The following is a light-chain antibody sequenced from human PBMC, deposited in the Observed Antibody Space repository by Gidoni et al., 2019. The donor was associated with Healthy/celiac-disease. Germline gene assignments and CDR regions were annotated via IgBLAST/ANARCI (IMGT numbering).Light chain of an antibody. V-gene: IGLV2-14*01. CDR3: SSYTSSSTLV. J-gene: IGLJ3*02. CDR1: SSDVGGYNY. Sequence: SALTQPAPVSGSPGQSITISCTGTSSDVGGYNYVAWYQQHPGKAPKLMIYEVSNRPSGVSPRFSAPNSCNTASLTISGLQAEVEADYYCSSYTSSSTLVFGGGTKLTVL. CDR2: EVS.